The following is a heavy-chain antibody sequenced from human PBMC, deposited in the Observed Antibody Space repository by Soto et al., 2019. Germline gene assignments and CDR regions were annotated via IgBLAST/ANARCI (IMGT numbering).Heavy chain of an antibody. Sequence: SETLSLTCTVSGGSISSGGYYWSWIRQHPGKGLEWIGYIYYSGSTYYNPSLKSRVTISVDTSKNQFSLKLSSVTAADTAVYYCARGGHYDYIWGSYRPFDYWGQGTLVTVSS. V-gene: IGHV4-31*03. CDR2: IYYSGST. D-gene: IGHD3-16*02. CDR3: ARGGHYDYIWGSYRPFDY. CDR1: GGSISSGGYY. J-gene: IGHJ4*02.